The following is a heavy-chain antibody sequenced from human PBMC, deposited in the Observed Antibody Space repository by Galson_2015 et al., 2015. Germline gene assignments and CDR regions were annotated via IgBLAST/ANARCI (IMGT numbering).Heavy chain of an antibody. V-gene: IGHV4-39*07. CDR2: IYYSGST. J-gene: IGHJ6*02. Sequence: LSLTCTVSGGSVSSSSYYWGWIRQPPGEGLEWIGSIYYSGSTYYNASLKSRVTISVDRSKNQFSLKLSSVTAADTAVYYCRYSRFFNGMDVWGQGTTVTVSS. D-gene: IGHD6-6*01. CDR3: RYSRFFNGMDV. CDR1: GGSVSSSSYY.